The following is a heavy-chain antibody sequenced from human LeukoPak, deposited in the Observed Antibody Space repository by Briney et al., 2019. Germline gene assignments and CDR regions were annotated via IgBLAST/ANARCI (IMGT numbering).Heavy chain of an antibody. CDR2: ISYGGKTK. CDR1: GFTLSSYP. Sequence: PGGSLRLSCAASGFTLSSYPMHWVRQAPGKGLEWVAVISYGGKTKLHADSVKGRFTISRDDAKNSLYLQMNRLRAEDTAVYYCTKETPQMDVWGKGTTVTVSS. CDR3: TKETPQMDV. J-gene: IGHJ6*04. D-gene: IGHD2-15*01. V-gene: IGHV3-30-3*02.